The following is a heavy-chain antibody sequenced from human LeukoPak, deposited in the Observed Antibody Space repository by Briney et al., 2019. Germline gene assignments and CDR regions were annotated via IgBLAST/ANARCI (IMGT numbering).Heavy chain of an antibody. D-gene: IGHD1-26*01. Sequence: GGSPRLSCAASGFTVSSNYMSWVRQAPGKGLEWVSIIYSGGSTFYADSVKGRFAISRDNSKNTLYLQMNSLRAEDTAVYYCARGGSYLSAFDIWGQGTMVTVSS. CDR1: GFTVSSNY. J-gene: IGHJ3*02. CDR2: IYSGGST. CDR3: ARGGSYLSAFDI. V-gene: IGHV3-53*01.